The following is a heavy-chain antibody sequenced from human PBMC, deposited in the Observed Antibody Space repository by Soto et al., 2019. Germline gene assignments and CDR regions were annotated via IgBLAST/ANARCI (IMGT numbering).Heavy chain of an antibody. CDR2: ISAHNGKK. D-gene: IGHD1-1*01. V-gene: IGHV1-18*04. Sequence: QVHLVQSGAEVKKPGASVKVSCKGSGYGFTTYGITWVRQAPGQGLEWMAWISAHNGKKNYAQKIQGRVTVTRDTSTSTAYMELRSLRSDDTAVYYCARGRYGDYWGQGALVTVSS. CDR3: ARGRYGDY. J-gene: IGHJ4*02. CDR1: GYGFTTYG.